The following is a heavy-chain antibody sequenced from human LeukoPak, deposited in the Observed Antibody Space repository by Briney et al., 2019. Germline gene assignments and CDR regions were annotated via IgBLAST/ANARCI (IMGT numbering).Heavy chain of an antibody. D-gene: IGHD2-2*01. V-gene: IGHV1-8*01. Sequence: ASVKVSCKASGYTFTSYDINWVREGTGQGLEWRGWMNPNSGKPGTAQKFQGKATMTRRTSISTASMELRSPRSEDTAIYYCARGGPYCSSASCYRDWGQGTLVTVSS. CDR2: MNPNSGKP. CDR3: ARGGPYCSSASCYRD. J-gene: IGHJ4*02. CDR1: GYTFTSYD.